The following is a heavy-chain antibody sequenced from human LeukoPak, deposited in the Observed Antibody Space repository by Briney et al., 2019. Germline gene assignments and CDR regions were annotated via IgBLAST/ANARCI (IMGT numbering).Heavy chain of an antibody. CDR2: IYTSGRT. D-gene: IGHD4-17*01. CDR1: GDSISSGNYY. CDR3: ARAYGDPNYYYGMDV. V-gene: IGHV4-61*02. J-gene: IGHJ6*02. Sequence: SETLSLTSTVSGDSISSGNYYWSWIRQPAGMGPEWIGRIYTSGRTNYNPPLKSRVTMSVDTSKNQFSLKLSSVTAADTAVYYCARAYGDPNYYYGMDVWGQGTTVTVSS.